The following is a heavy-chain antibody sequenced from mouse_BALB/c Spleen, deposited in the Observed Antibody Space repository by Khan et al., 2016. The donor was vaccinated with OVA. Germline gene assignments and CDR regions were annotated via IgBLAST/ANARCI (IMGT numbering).Heavy chain of an antibody. CDR3: ARSDYYGVAY. D-gene: IGHD1-1*01. Sequence: EVELVESGGGLVQPGGSRKLSCAASGFTFSGFGIHWVRQAPEKGLEWVAYISSGSSTIYYADTLKGRFTISRDNPKNTLFLQMTSLRSEDTAMYYCARSDYYGVAYWGQGTLVTVSA. J-gene: IGHJ3*01. CDR1: GFTFSGFG. CDR2: ISSGSSTI. V-gene: IGHV5-17*02.